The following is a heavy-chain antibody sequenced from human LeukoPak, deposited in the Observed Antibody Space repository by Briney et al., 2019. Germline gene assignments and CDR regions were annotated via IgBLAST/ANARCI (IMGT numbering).Heavy chain of an antibody. CDR2: IYYSGST. D-gene: IGHD5-18*01. J-gene: IGHJ3*02. V-gene: IGHV4-59*08. CDR3: ARHHSSSGYSYGLGAFDI. Sequence: PSETLSLTCTVSGGSISSYYWSWIRQPPGKGLEWTGYIYYSGSTNYNPSLKSRVTISVDTSKNQFSLKLSSVTAADTAVYYCARHHSSSGYSYGLGAFDIWGQGTMVTVSS. CDR1: GGSISSYY.